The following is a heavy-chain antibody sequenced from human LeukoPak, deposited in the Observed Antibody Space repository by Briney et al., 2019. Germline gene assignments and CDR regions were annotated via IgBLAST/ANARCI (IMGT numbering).Heavy chain of an antibody. Sequence: SVKVSCKASGGTFSSYAISWVRQAPGQGLQWMGGIIPIFGTANYAQKFQGRVTITADKSTSTAYMELSSLRSEDTAVYYCARGMAEAAMVTAYWGQGTLVTVSS. J-gene: IGHJ4*02. V-gene: IGHV1-69*06. CDR2: IIPIFGTA. CDR1: GGTFSSYA. CDR3: ARGMAEAAMVTAY. D-gene: IGHD5-18*01.